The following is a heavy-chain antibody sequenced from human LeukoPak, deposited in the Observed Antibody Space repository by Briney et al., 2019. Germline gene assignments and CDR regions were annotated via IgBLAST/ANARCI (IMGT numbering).Heavy chain of an antibody. Sequence: GPSVNVSCTASGYTFTGYYMHWVRQAPGQGLEWMGWINPNSGGTNYAQKFQGRVTMTRDTSISTAYMELSRLVSDDTAVYYCARSDSSGWKDYWGQGTLVTVSS. CDR2: INPNSGGT. CDR1: GYTFTGYY. J-gene: IGHJ4*02. V-gene: IGHV1-2*02. CDR3: ARSDSSGWKDY. D-gene: IGHD6-19*01.